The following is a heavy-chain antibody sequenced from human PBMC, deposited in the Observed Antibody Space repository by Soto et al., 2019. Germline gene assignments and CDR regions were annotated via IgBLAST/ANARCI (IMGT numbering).Heavy chain of an antibody. CDR3: ARRRHDILTGYAD. CDR2: IYYTGST. J-gene: IGHJ4*02. V-gene: IGHV4-39*01. Sequence: QLQLQESGPGLVKPSETLSLTCSVSGGSISSSSYYWGWIRQPPGKGLEWIGSIYYTGSTYYKPSLKSRVPLSVDTSKNPSSLKLSSVTAADTAVYYCARRRHDILTGYADWGQGTLVTVSS. CDR1: GGSISSSSYY. D-gene: IGHD3-9*01.